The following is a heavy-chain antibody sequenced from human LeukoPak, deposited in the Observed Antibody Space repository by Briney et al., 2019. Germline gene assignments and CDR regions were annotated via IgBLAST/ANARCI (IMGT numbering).Heavy chain of an antibody. CDR2: ISAYNGNT. CDR3: ARDSCSSTSCYVASYYYYYGMDV. CDR1: GYTFTSYG. Sequence: ASVKVSRKASGYTFTSYGISWVRQAPGQGLEWMGWISAYNGNTNYAQKLQGRVTMTTDTSTSTAYMELRSLRSDDTAVYYCARDSCSSTSCYVASYYYYYGMDVWGQGTTVTVSS. J-gene: IGHJ6*02. V-gene: IGHV1-18*01. D-gene: IGHD2-2*01.